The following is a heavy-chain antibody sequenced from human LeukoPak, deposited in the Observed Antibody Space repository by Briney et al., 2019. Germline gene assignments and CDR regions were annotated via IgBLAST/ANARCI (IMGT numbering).Heavy chain of an antibody. CDR3: ARATDLLEWLFLDY. D-gene: IGHD3-3*01. J-gene: IGHJ4*02. CDR2: ITDSGDVT. Sequence: GGSLRLSRAPSGVTFSSYAMSWVRQAPGKGLEWVSGITDSGDVTYYADSVKGRFTISRDNAKNSLYLQMNSLRAEDTAVYYCARATDLLEWLFLDYWGQGTLVTVSS. V-gene: IGHV3-23*01. CDR1: GVTFSSYA.